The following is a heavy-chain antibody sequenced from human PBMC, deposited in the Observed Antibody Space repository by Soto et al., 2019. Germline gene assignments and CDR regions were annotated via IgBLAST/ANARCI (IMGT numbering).Heavy chain of an antibody. CDR2: IYSGGST. Sequence: GGSLRLSCEASGFSFSTFDMSWVRQAPGKGLEWVSVIYSGGSTYYADSVKGRFTISRDNSKNTLYLQMNSLRAEDTAVYYCARDRRDYYYYGMDVWGQGTTVTVSS. J-gene: IGHJ6*02. V-gene: IGHV3-53*01. CDR1: GFSFSTFD. CDR3: ARDRRDYYYYGMDV.